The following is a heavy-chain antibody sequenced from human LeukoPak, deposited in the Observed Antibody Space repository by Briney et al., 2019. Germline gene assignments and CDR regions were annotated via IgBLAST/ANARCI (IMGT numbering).Heavy chain of an antibody. D-gene: IGHD3-22*01. CDR2: IKQDGSEK. J-gene: IGHJ4*02. Sequence: PGGSLRLSCAASGFTFSSYWMSWVRQAPGKGLEWVANIKQDGSEKYYVDSVKGRFTISRDNAKNSLYLQMNSLRAEDTAVYYCAKGERPKRYYYDSSGYPEDFDYWGQGTLVTVSS. CDR1: GFTFSSYW. V-gene: IGHV3-7*01. CDR3: AKGERPKRYYYDSSGYPEDFDY.